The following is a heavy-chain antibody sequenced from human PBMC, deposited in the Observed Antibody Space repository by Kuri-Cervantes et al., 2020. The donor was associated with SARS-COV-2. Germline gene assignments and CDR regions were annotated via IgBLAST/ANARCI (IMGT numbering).Heavy chain of an antibody. CDR3: ARLKWEGNLARYMDV. CDR2: ISGSGGST. CDR1: GFTFSSYA. D-gene: IGHD4-23*01. V-gene: IGHV3-23*01. J-gene: IGHJ6*03. Sequence: GESLKISCAASGFTFSSYAMSWVRQAPGKGLEWVSAISGSGGSTYYADSVKGRFTISRDNAKNSLYLQMNSLRAEDTAVYYCARLKWEGNLARYMDVWGKGTTVTVSS.